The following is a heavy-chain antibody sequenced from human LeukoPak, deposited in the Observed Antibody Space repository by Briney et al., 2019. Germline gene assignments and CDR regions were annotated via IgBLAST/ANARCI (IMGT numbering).Heavy chain of an antibody. CDR1: GGSISSYY. V-gene: IGHV4-4*07. D-gene: IGHD6-19*01. Sequence: PSETLSLTCTVSGGSISSYYWSWIRQPAGKGLEWIGRIYTSGSTNYNPSLKSRVTMSVDTSKNQFSLKLSFVTAADTAVYYCARVRSSGWYSPDDYFDYWGQGTLVTVSS. J-gene: IGHJ4*02. CDR2: IYTSGST. CDR3: ARVRSSGWYSPDDYFDY.